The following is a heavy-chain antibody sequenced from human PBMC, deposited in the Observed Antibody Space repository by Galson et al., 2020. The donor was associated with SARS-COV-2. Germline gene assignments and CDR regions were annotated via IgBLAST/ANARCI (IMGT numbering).Heavy chain of an antibody. CDR2: ISSDGSNS. J-gene: IGHJ4*02. V-gene: IGHV3-30*04. CDR1: GFTFSNYV. CDR3: ARGGEWELPYYFDY. Sequence: GESLRLSCAASGFTFSNYVMHWVRPAPGKGPEWVAVISSDGSNSFYADSLKGRFTISRDNSKSTLYLQMNSLRAEDTAVYYCARGGEWELPYYFDYWGQGTLVTVSS. D-gene: IGHD1-26*01.